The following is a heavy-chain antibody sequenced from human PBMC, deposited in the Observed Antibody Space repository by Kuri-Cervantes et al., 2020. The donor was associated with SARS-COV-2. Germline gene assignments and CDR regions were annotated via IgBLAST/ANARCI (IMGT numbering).Heavy chain of an antibody. CDR2: IIPILGIA. CDR3: ARDGGTYYDFWSGYHGRGMDV. V-gene: IGHV1-69*04. CDR1: GGTFSSYA. J-gene: IGHJ6*02. Sequence: SVKVSCKASGGTFSSYAISWVRQAPGQGLEWMGRIIPILGIANYAQKFQGRVTITADKSTSTAYMELSSLRSEDTAVYYCARDGGTYYDFWSGYHGRGMDVWGQGTTVTVSS. D-gene: IGHD3-3*01.